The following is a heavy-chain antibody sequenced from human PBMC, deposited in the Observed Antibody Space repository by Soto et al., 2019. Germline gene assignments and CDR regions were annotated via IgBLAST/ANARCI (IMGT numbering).Heavy chain of an antibody. D-gene: IGHD3-16*01. CDR2: ISSSSSYI. CDR3: ARDRGGDLKAFDI. J-gene: IGHJ3*02. V-gene: IGHV3-21*01. Sequence: EVQLVESGGGLVKPGGSLRLSCAAFGFTFSSYTMNWVRQAPGKGLEWVSSISSSSSYIYYADSVKGRFTISRDNAKTSLYLQMNSLTAEDTAVYSCARDRGGDLKAFDIWGQGTMVTVSS. CDR1: GFTFSSYT.